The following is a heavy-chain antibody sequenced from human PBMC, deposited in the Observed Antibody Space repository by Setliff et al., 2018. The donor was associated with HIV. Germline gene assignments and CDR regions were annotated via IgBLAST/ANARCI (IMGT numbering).Heavy chain of an antibody. J-gene: IGHJ6*02. CDR2: VHPTGST. CDR3: ARDANYYESGGPPLHGMDV. D-gene: IGHD3-22*01. CDR1: GDSMSPYY. V-gene: IGHV4-4*07. Sequence: PSETLSLTCSVSGDSMSPYYWSWIRQSADKGLEWIGRVHPTGSTIYNPSLRSRVTMSVDTSKSQFSLKLNSVTAADTAVYYCARDANYYESGGPPLHGMDVWGQGTTVTVSS.